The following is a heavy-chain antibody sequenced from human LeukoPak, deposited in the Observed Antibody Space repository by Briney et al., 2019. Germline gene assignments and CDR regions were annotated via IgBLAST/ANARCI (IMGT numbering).Heavy chain of an antibody. D-gene: IGHD3-22*01. J-gene: IGHJ4*02. CDR2: INPKSGGT. CDR3: ARDYDSSGYPNYFDY. V-gene: IGHV1-2*02. Sequence: ASVRVSCKASGYTFSGYYVNWVRQAPGQGLEWMGWINPKSGGTKYAQKFQGRVTMTRDTSISTAYMELSGLRSDDTAVYYCARDYDSSGYPNYFDYWGQGTLVTVSS. CDR1: GYTFSGYY.